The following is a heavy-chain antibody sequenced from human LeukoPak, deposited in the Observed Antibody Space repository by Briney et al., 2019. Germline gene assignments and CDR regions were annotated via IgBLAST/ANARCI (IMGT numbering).Heavy chain of an antibody. CDR3: ARGMDYYDSSGYPQRWFDP. D-gene: IGHD3-22*01. J-gene: IGHJ5*02. CDR1: GGSISSGSYY. CDR2: IYTSGST. V-gene: IGHV4-61*02. Sequence: PSETLSLTCTVSGGSISSGSYYWSWIRQPAGKGLEWIGRIYTSGSTNYNPSLKSRVTISVDRSKNQFSLKLSSVTAADTAVYYCARGMDYYDSSGYPQRWFDPWGQGTLVTVSS.